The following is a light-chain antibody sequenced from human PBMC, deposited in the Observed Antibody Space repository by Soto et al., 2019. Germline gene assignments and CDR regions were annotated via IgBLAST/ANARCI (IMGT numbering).Light chain of an antibody. CDR1: QSVSSY. CDR3: QYRTNWPLT. Sequence: EIVLTQSPATLSLSPGERATLSCRASQSVSSYLAWYQQKPGQAPRLLIYAASNRATGIPARFSGSGSGTDFTLTICSLEPEDSAVYYCQYRTNWPLTFGPGTKLDIK. J-gene: IGKJ3*01. CDR2: AAS. V-gene: IGKV3-11*01.